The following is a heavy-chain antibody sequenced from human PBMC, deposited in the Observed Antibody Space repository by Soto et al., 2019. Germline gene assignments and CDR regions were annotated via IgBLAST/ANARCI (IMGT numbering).Heavy chain of an antibody. V-gene: IGHV1-18*04. Sequence: ASVKVSCKASGYTFTSYGISWVRQAPGQGLEWMGWISAYNGNTNYAQKLQGRVTMTTDTSTSTAYMELRSLRSDDTAVYYCARDRTLSSSWLPQYYYYGMDVWGQGTTVTVSS. J-gene: IGHJ6*02. D-gene: IGHD6-13*01. CDR1: GYTFTSYG. CDR2: ISAYNGNT. CDR3: ARDRTLSSSWLPQYYYYGMDV.